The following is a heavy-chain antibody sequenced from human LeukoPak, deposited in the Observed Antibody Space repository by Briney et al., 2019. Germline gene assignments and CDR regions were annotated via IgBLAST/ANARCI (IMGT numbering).Heavy chain of an antibody. V-gene: IGHV4-59*08. CDR3: ARLPNTYGATHFDY. J-gene: IGHJ4*02. Sequence: PSGTLSLTCTVSGGSISGFYWSWIRQPPGKGLECIGYMYYSGSTNYNPSLRSRVTISVDTSKNQFSLQLSSVTAADTAVYYCARLPNTYGATHFDYWGQGTLVTVSS. D-gene: IGHD1-26*01. CDR2: MYYSGST. CDR1: GGSISGFY.